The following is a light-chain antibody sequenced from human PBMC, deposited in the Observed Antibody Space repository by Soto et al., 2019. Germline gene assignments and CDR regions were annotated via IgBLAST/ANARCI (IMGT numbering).Light chain of an antibody. Sequence: DIVMTQSPDSLAVSLGERATINCKSSQSVLYSSHNKNYLACYQQKPGKPPKLLIYWASTRESGVPDRFSGSGSGTDFTLTISSLQAEDVAVYYCQQYYSTPPVTFGQGTRLEIK. CDR3: QQYYSTPPVT. V-gene: IGKV4-1*01. CDR1: QSVLYSSHNKNY. J-gene: IGKJ5*01. CDR2: WAS.